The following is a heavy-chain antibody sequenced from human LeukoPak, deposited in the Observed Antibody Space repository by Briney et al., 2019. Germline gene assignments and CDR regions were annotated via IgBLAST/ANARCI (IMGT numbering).Heavy chain of an antibody. Sequence: VASVKVSCKASGGTFSSYAISWVRQAPGQGLEWMGGIIPIFGTANYAQKFQGRVTITTDESTSTAYMELSSLRSEDTAVYYCARSTVTTYYYYYYYMDVLGKGTTVTVSS. CDR1: GGTFSSYA. CDR3: ARSTVTTYYYYYYYMDV. J-gene: IGHJ6*03. V-gene: IGHV1-69*05. D-gene: IGHD4-11*01. CDR2: IIPIFGTA.